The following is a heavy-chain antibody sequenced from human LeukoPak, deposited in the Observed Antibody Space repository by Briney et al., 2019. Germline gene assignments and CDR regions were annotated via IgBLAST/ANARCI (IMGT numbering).Heavy chain of an antibody. CDR3: AKPKGSWPYYFDY. J-gene: IGHJ4*02. CDR2: ISGSGGST. V-gene: IGHV3-23*01. CDR1: GFPFANFA. Sequence: GGSLRLSCAASGFPFANFAMTWVRQAPGKGPQWVSLISGSGGSTYYADSVKGRFTISRDNSKNTLYLQMNSLGAEDTAVYYCAKPKGSWPYYFDYWGQGTLVTVSP. D-gene: IGHD6-13*01.